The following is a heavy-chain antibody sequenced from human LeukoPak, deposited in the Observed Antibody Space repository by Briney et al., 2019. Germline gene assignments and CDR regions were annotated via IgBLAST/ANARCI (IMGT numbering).Heavy chain of an antibody. V-gene: IGHV1-18*01. CDR3: ATSNYDILTGYTAYWFDP. CDR1: GYTFTSYG. Sequence: GASVEVSCKASGYTFTSYGISWVRQAPGQGLEWMGWISAYNGNTNYAQKLQGRVTMTTDTSTSTAYMELRSLRSDDTAVYYCATSNYDILTGYTAYWFDPWGQGTLVTVSS. D-gene: IGHD3-9*01. CDR2: ISAYNGNT. J-gene: IGHJ5*02.